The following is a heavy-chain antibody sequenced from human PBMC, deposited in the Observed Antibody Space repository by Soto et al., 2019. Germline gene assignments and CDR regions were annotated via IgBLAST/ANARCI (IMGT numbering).Heavy chain of an antibody. Sequence: QVQLVQSGAEVKKPGSSVKVSCKASGGTFSSYTISWVRQAPGQGLEWMGRIIPILGIANYAQKFQGRVTITADKSTSTAYIELSSLRSEDTAVYYYARSPPGVLPAAINPMDVWGKGTTVTVSS. V-gene: IGHV1-69*02. CDR2: IIPILGIA. CDR3: ARSPPGVLPAAINPMDV. J-gene: IGHJ6*03. D-gene: IGHD2-2*02. CDR1: GGTFSSYT.